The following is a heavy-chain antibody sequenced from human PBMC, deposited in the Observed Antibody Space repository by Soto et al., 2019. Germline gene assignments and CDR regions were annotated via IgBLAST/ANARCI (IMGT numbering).Heavy chain of an antibody. J-gene: IGHJ4*02. D-gene: IGHD2-15*01. Sequence: EVQLVESGGGLVQPAGSLRLSCAASGFTFSNYDMHWVRQVTGKGLEWVSTIGTAGDTYYPGSVKGRFTISRENAKNSLYLQINSLRAEDTAVSYCARGRLISLYYFDYWGQGTLVTVSS. V-gene: IGHV3-13*01. CDR3: ARGRLISLYYFDY. CDR2: IGTAGDT. CDR1: GFTFSNYD.